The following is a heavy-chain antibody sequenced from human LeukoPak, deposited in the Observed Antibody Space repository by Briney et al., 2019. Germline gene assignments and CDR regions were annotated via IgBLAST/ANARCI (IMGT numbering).Heavy chain of an antibody. Sequence: GGSLRLSCVASGFTFSTYWMSWVRQAPGKGLEWVANIKQDGSEKYYVDSVKGRFTISRDNAKNSLYLQMNSLRAEDTAVYYCAKATAMVYFDYWGQGTLVTVSS. D-gene: IGHD5-18*01. CDR1: GFTFSTYW. CDR2: IKQDGSEK. CDR3: AKATAMVYFDY. J-gene: IGHJ4*02. V-gene: IGHV3-7*01.